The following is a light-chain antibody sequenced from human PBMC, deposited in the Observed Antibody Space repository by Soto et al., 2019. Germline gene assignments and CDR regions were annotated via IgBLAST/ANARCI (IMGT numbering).Light chain of an antibody. Sequence: QSVLTQPASVSGSPGQSITISCTGTSSDVGGYNYVSWYQQHPGEAPKLMIYQVSLRPSGVPNRFSGSKSGTTASLTISGLQAEDEADYYCSSYTGSNTLLFGGGTKLTVL. CDR3: SSYTGSNTLL. CDR2: QVS. V-gene: IGLV2-14*01. J-gene: IGLJ2*01. CDR1: SSDVGGYNY.